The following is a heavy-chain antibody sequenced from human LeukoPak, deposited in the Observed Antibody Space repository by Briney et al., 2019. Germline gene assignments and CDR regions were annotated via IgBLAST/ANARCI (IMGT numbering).Heavy chain of an antibody. D-gene: IGHD4-17*01. CDR3: ARDSGYGDYAGAFDI. CDR2: ISGSGGST. J-gene: IGHJ3*02. CDR1: GFTFSSYA. Sequence: GGSLRLSCAASGFTFSSYAMSWVRQAPGKGLEWVSAISGSGGSTYYADSVKGRFTISRDNSKNTLYLQMNSLRAEDTAVYYCARDSGYGDYAGAFDIWGQGTMVTVSS. V-gene: IGHV3-23*01.